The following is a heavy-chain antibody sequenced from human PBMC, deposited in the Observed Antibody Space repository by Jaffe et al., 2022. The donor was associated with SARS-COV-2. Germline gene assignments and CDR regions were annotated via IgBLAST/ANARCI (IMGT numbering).Heavy chain of an antibody. CDR1: GFTFSSYA. D-gene: IGHD6-13*01. V-gene: IGHV3-23*01. CDR2: ISGSGGST. J-gene: IGHJ4*02. Sequence: EVQLLESGGGLVQPGGSLRLSCAASGFTFSSYAMSWVRQAPGKGLEWVSAISGSGGSTYYADSVKGRFTISRDNSKNTLYLQMNSLRAEDTAVYYCAKVALPGYSSSWPEDYWGQGTLVTVSS. CDR3: AKVALPGYSSSWPEDY.